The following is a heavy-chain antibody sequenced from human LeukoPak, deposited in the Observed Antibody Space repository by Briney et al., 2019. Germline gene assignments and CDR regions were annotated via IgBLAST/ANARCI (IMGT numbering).Heavy chain of an antibody. V-gene: IGHV4-59*01. CDR2: ISYSGSP. J-gene: IGHJ4*02. Sequence: SETLSLTCTVSGGSISSYYWSWIRQPPGKGLEWIGYISYSGSPNYNPSLKSRVTISVDTSKNQFSLKLSSVTAADTAVYYCAKRGYCSSTSCFQGSFDYWGQGTLVTVSS. CDR1: GGSISSYY. CDR3: AKRGYCSSTSCFQGSFDY. D-gene: IGHD2-2*01.